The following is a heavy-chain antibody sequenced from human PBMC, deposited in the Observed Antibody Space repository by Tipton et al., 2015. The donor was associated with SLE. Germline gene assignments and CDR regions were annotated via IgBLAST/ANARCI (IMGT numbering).Heavy chain of an antibody. Sequence: TLSLTCTVSGGSISSYYWSWIRQPPGKGLEWIGDIYYSGNTNYNPSLKSRVTISFDMSKNQFSLKLSSVTAADTAVYYCARVRDGYNFYGMDVWGQGTTVTVSS. CDR1: GGSISSYY. CDR3: ARVRDGYNFYGMDV. CDR2: IYYSGNT. J-gene: IGHJ6*02. V-gene: IGHV4-59*01. D-gene: IGHD5-24*01.